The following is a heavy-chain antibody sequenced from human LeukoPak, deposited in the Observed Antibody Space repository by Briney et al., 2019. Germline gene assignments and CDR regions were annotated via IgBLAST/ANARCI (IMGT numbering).Heavy chain of an antibody. CDR3: ARGGTDYVWGSYRYPYYFDY. V-gene: IGHV4-34*01. D-gene: IGHD3-16*02. J-gene: IGHJ4*02. Sequence: PSETLSLTCAVYGGSFSGYYWSWIRQPPGKGLEWIGEINHSGSTYYNPSLKSRVTISVDTSKNQFSLKLSSVTAADTAVYYCARGGTDYVWGSYRYPYYFDYWGQGTLVTVSS. CDR1: GGSFSGYY. CDR2: INHSGST.